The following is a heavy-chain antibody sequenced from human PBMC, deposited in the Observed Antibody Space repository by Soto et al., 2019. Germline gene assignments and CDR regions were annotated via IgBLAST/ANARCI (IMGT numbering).Heavy chain of an antibody. V-gene: IGHV3-23*01. J-gene: IGHJ4*02. CDR2: FRTSGDGGTT. CDR3: AKKVNSGPGSQYFDY. CDR1: GFTFSNYS. D-gene: IGHD3-10*01. Sequence: QPGGSLRLSCAASGFTFSNYSMSWVRQAPGKGLEWVSGFRTSGDGGTTYYADSVKGRFTISRDNSKNMLFLQMNSLRAEDTAIYYCAKKVNSGPGSQYFDYWGQGTLVTVSS.